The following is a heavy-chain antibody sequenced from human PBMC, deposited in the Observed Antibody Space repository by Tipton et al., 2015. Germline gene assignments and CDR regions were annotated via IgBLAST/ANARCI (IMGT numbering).Heavy chain of an antibody. Sequence: QLVQSGAEVKKPGESLKISCKGSGYSFTSHWIGWVRQMPGKGLEWMGIIYPGDSDTRYSPSFQGQVTISADKSISTAYLQWSSLKASDTAMYYCARGNPYYYESSGYFFYAMDVWGQGTTVTVS. CDR1: GYSFTSHW. D-gene: IGHD3-22*01. CDR2: IYPGDSDT. V-gene: IGHV5-51*01. J-gene: IGHJ6*02. CDR3: ARGNPYYYESSGYFFYAMDV.